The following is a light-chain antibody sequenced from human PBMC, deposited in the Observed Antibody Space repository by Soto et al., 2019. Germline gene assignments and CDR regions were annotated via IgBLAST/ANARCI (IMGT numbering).Light chain of an antibody. CDR2: AAS. J-gene: IGKJ1*01. V-gene: IGKV3-15*01. CDR1: QSVRSD. Sequence: EIVLTQSPATLSVSPGERATLSCRGSQSVRSDLAWYQQKPGQAPRLLIYAASTRASGIPARFSGSGSGTEFTLTISSLQSEDFAVYYCQQYNNWPPTFGQGTKVEIK. CDR3: QQYNNWPPT.